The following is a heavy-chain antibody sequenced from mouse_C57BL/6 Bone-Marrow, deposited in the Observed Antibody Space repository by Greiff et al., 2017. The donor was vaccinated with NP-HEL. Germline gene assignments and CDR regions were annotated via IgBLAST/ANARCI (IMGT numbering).Heavy chain of an antibody. CDR2: IYPGDGDT. D-gene: IGHD3-2*02. V-gene: IGHV1-82*01. Sequence: QVQLQQSGPELVKPGASVKISCKASGYAFSSSWMKWVKQRPGKGLEWIGRIYPGDGDTNYNGKFKGKATLTADKSSSTAYMQLSSLTSEDSAVYFCAPLYSSGYGCAYCGQETLVTVSA. CDR3: APLYSSGYGCAY. CDR1: GYAFSSSW. J-gene: IGHJ3*01.